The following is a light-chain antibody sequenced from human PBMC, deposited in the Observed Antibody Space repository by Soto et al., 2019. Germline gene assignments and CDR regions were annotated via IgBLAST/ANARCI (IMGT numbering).Light chain of an antibody. CDR3: PHYGNSPPFT. CDR2: GAS. CDR1: QSVSSSY. J-gene: IGKJ2*01. Sequence: EIVLTQSPGTLSLSPGKRSTLSCRARQSVSSSYLAWYQQKPGQAPRLLIYGASSRATGIPDRFSGSGSGTDFTLTISRLEPEDFAVYFSPHYGNSPPFTFGQGTKVEIK. V-gene: IGKV3-20*01.